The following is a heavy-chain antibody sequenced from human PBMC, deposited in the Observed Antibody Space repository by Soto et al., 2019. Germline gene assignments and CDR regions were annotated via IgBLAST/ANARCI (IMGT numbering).Heavy chain of an antibody. Sequence: SETLSLTCTVSGGSISSGDYYWSWIRQPPGKGLEWIGYIYYSGSTYYNPSLKSRVTISVDTSKNQFSLKLSSVTAADTAVYYCARDRGYYSSGSYFHLVEGRFWFDPWGQGTLVTVS. CDR1: GGSISSGDYY. J-gene: IGHJ5*02. CDR2: IYYSGST. V-gene: IGHV4-30-4*01. D-gene: IGHD3-10*01. CDR3: ARDRGYYSSGSYFHLVEGRFWFDP.